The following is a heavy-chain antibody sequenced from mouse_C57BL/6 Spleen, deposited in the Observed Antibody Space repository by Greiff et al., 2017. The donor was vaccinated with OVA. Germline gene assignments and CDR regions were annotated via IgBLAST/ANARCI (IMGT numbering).Heavy chain of an antibody. D-gene: IGHD2-1*01. CDR2: INPNNGGT. Sequence: VQLKESGPELVKPGASVKMSCKASGYTFTDYNMHWVKQSHGKSLEWIGYINPNNGGTSYNQKFKGKATLTVNKSSSTAYMELRSLTSEDSAVYYCAREGGNYLYYAMDNWGQGTSVTVSS. V-gene: IGHV1-22*01. CDR3: AREGGNYLYYAMDN. J-gene: IGHJ4*01. CDR1: GYTFTDYN.